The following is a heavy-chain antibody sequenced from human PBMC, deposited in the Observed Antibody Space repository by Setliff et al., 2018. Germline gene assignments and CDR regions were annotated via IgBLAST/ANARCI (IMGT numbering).Heavy chain of an antibody. Sequence: ASVKVSCKVSGYTLTELSRHWVRQAPGQRPEWMGWINPDKGNTKYSQKFQDRVTIIRDTSASTAYMELSSLRSEDTAVYYCARDVSPYGSGNYYVINWFDPWGQGTLVTVSS. J-gene: IGHJ5*02. CDR3: ARDVSPYGSGNYYVINWFDP. CDR1: GYTLTELS. CDR2: INPDKGNT. V-gene: IGHV1-3*01. D-gene: IGHD3-10*01.